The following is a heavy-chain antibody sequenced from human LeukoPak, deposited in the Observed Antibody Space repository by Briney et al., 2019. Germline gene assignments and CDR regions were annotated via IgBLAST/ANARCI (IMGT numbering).Heavy chain of an antibody. D-gene: IGHD2-2*01. CDR3: AKDYCSSTSCLHFDY. V-gene: IGHV3-30*02. CDR2: IRYDGSNK. J-gene: IGHJ4*02. Sequence: GGSLRLSCAASGFTFSSYGMHWVRQAPGKGLEWVAFIRYDGSNKYYADSVKGRFTISRDNSKNTLYLQMNSLRAEDTAVYYCAKDYCSSTSCLHFDYWGQGTLVTVSS. CDR1: GFTFSSYG.